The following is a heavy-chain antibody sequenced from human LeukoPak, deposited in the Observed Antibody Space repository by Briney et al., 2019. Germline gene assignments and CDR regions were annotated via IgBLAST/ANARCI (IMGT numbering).Heavy chain of an antibody. D-gene: IGHD6-19*01. CDR2: IYHSGST. J-gene: IGHJ4*02. CDR1: GGSISSSNW. Sequence: PSGTLSLTCAVSGGSISSSNWWSWVRQPPGKGLGWIGEIYHSGSTNYNPSLKSRVTISVDKSKNQFSLKLSSVTAADTAVYYCASTSGIAVAGMFDYWGQGTLVTVSS. CDR3: ASTSGIAVAGMFDY. V-gene: IGHV4-4*02.